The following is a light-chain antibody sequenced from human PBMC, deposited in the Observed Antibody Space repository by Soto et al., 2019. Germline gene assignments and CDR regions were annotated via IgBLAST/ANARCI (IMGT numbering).Light chain of an antibody. CDR2: TVS. CDR1: QSVVYCDGNAY. V-gene: IGKV2-30*01. CDR3: VQCTHWHPT. Sequence: DVVMTQSPPSLPVTLGQPASISCRSIQSVVYCDGNAYLNWIQQSPGQSPRRLMYTVSNRDAGVPDIFSGGGSGTDFTLKISMVEAEDVGIYYCVQCTHWHPTFGQGTRVEI. J-gene: IGKJ1*01.